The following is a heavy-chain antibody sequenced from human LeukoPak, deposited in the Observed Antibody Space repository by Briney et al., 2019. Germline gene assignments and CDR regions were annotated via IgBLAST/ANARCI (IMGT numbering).Heavy chain of an antibody. CDR3: ARDDNYYGSGSWTFDY. CDR2: ISSSSSYI. CDR1: GFTFSSYS. D-gene: IGHD3-10*01. V-gene: IGHV3-21*01. Sequence: GGSLRLSCAASGFTFSSYSLNWVRQAPGKGLEWVSSISSSSSYIYYADSVKGRFTISRDNAKNSLYLQMNSLRAEDTAVYYCARDDNYYGSGSWTFDYWGQGTLVTVSS. J-gene: IGHJ4*02.